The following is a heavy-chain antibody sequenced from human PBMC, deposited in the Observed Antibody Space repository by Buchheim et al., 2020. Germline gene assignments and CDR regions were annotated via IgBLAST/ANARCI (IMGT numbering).Heavy chain of an antibody. CDR3: ATDMAIPFDY. CDR2: IIPMLDVS. J-gene: IGHJ4*02. Sequence: QVQLVQSGAEVKKPGSSVKVSCKASEGAFSSITIAWLRQAPGQGPEWMGRIIPMLDVSTYAQNFQGRVTITADTTTSTAYMELSTLTSEDTAVYYCATDMAIPFDYWGQGTL. D-gene: IGHD2-21*01. V-gene: IGHV1-69*08. CDR1: EGAFSSIT.